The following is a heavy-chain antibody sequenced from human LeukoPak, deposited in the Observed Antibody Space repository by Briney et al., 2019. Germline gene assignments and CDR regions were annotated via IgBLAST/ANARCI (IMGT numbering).Heavy chain of an antibody. V-gene: IGHV4-34*01. Sequence: SETLSLTCAAYGGSFSGYYWSWIRQPPGKGLEWVGEINHSGSTNYNPSLKSRVTISVDTSKNQFSLKLSSVTAADTAVYYCARGGRWLQDNWFDPWGQGTLVTVSS. CDR3: ARGGRWLQDNWFDP. D-gene: IGHD5-24*01. CDR2: INHSGST. CDR1: GGSFSGYY. J-gene: IGHJ5*02.